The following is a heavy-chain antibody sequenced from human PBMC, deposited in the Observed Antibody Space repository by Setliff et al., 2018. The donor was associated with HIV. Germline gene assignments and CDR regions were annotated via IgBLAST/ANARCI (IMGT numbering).Heavy chain of an antibody. Sequence: PSETLSLTCSVSGYSINTAYYWGWIRQSPGKGLEWIGGFHHSGSTHYNPSLKSRVTISGQTSNNQFSLKLRSVTAADTAVYYCARARITMIGGRLEPYAFDRWGQGTKVTVSS. V-gene: IGHV4-38-2*01. J-gene: IGHJ3*01. CDR1: GYSINTAYY. D-gene: IGHD3-10*01. CDR3: ARARITMIGGRLEPYAFDR. CDR2: FHHSGST.